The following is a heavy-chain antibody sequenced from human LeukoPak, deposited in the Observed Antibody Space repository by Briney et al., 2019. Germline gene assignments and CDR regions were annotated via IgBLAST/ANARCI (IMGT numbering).Heavy chain of an antibody. V-gene: IGHV1-69*04. J-gene: IGHJ4*02. CDR2: IIPILGIA. D-gene: IGHD6-19*01. Sequence: SVKVSCKASGGTFSSYAISWVRQAPGQGLEWMGRIIPILGIANYAQKFQGRVTITADKSTSTAYMELSSLRSEDTAVYYCARSIAVAGTSDYWGQGTLVTVSS. CDR3: ARSIAVAGTSDY. CDR1: GGTFSSYA.